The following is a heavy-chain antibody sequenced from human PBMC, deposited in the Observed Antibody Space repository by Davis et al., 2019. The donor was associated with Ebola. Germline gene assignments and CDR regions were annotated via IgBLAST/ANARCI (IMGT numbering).Heavy chain of an antibody. V-gene: IGHV1-2*06. CDR3: ARGGVAYSDLDY. CDR1: GYTFTGYY. CDR2: INPNSGGT. J-gene: IGHJ4*02. D-gene: IGHD2-21*01. Sequence: ASVKVSCKASGYTFTGYYMHWVRQAPGQGLEWMGRINPNSGGTNYAQKFQGRVTMTRDTSISTAYMELSSLRSEDTAVYFCARGGVAYSDLDYWGQGTLVAVSS.